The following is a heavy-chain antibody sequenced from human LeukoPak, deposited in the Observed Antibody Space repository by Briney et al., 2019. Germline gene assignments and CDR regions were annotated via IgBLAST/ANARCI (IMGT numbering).Heavy chain of an antibody. CDR2: ISAYNGNT. CDR3: ARGDVPRHTAPGAFDI. V-gene: IGHV1-18*01. D-gene: IGHD2-21*01. J-gene: IGHJ3*02. Sequence: ASVKVSCKASGYTFTSYGISWVRQAPGQGLEWMGWISAYNGNTNYAQKLQGRVTMTTDTSTSTAYMELRSLRSDDTAVYYCARGDVPRHTAPGAFDIWGQGTMVTVSS. CDR1: GYTFTSYG.